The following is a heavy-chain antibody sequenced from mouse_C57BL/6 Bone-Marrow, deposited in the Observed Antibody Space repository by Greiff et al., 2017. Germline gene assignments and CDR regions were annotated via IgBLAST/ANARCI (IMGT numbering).Heavy chain of an antibody. V-gene: IGHV1-69*01. Sequence: QVQLQQPGAELVMPGASVKLSCKASGYTFTSYWMHWVKQRPGQGLEWIGEIDPSDSYTNYNQKFKGKSTLTVDKSSSTAYMQLSSLTSEDSAVYYCAREYSKGAYWGQGTLVTVSA. J-gene: IGHJ3*01. CDR2: IDPSDSYT. D-gene: IGHD2-5*01. CDR1: GYTFTSYW. CDR3: AREYSKGAY.